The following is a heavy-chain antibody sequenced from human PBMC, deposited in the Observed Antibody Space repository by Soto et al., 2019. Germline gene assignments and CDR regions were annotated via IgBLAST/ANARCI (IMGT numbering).Heavy chain of an antibody. V-gene: IGHV1-18*04. CDR1: GYTFTNYG. CDR2: ISGYNGNT. J-gene: IGHJ4*02. CDR3: VRHSQRSHYYGSGSYYFDY. D-gene: IGHD3-10*01. Sequence: ASVKVSCKASGYTFTNYGISWVRQAPGQGLEWMGWISGYNGNTKYARNPQGRVTMSTDTSTSTAYMELRSLRSDDTAVYYCVRHSQRSHYYGSGSYYFDYWGQGILVTVSS.